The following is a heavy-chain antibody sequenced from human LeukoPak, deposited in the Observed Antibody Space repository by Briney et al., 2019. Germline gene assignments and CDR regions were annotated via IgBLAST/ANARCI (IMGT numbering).Heavy chain of an antibody. D-gene: IGHD3-10*01. CDR1: GFTVNSNY. J-gene: IGHJ6*02. CDR2: IYSGGST. Sequence: GGSLRLSCAASGFTVNSNYMSWVRQAPGKGLEWVSVIYSGGSTYYADSVKGRFTISRDNSKNTLYLQMNSLRAEDTAVYYCARDNYYGSGSYYIPSYYYYGMDVWGQGTTVTVSS. CDR3: ARDNYYGSGSYYIPSYYYYGMDV. V-gene: IGHV3-66*02.